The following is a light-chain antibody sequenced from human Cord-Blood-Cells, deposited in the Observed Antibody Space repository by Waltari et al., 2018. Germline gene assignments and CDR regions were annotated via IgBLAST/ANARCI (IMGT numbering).Light chain of an antibody. CDR1: SSDVGGYNY. CDR2: EVS. Sequence: QSALTQPPSASGSPGQSVTISCTGTSSDVGGYNYVSWYQQHPGKAPKLMIYEVSKRPSGGPERFSGSKSGNTASRTVSGLQAEDEADYDCSSYAGSNKLVVFGGGTKLTVL. J-gene: IGLJ2*01. V-gene: IGLV2-8*01. CDR3: SSYAGSNKLVV.